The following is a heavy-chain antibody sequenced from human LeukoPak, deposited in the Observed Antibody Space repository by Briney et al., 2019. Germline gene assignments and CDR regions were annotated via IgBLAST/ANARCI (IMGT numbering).Heavy chain of an antibody. CDR3: ARLSPPSYCSSTSCYRVGYYYYGMDV. Sequence: GVLRLSCAASGFTFSSYSMNWVRQAPGKGLEWVSSTSSSSSYIYYADSVKGRFTISRDNAKNSLYLQMNSLRAEDTAVYYCARLSPPSYCSSTSCYRVGYYYYGMDVWGQGTTVTVSS. V-gene: IGHV3-21*01. CDR1: GFTFSSYS. CDR2: TSSSSSYI. D-gene: IGHD2-2*02. J-gene: IGHJ6*02.